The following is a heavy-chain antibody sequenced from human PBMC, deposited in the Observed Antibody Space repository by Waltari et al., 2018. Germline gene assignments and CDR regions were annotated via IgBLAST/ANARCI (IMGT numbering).Heavy chain of an antibody. J-gene: IGHJ4*02. CDR3: ARGDDSSGYCVDY. V-gene: IGHV3-21*04. CDR1: GFTFSSYS. D-gene: IGHD3-22*01. CDR2: ISSSSSYI. Sequence: EVQLVESGGGLVKPGGSLRLSCAASGFTFSSYSMNWVRQAPGKGLEWVSSISSSSSYIYYADSVKGRFTISRDNAKNSLYLQMNSLRAEDTAVYYCARGDDSSGYCVDYWGQGTLVTVSS.